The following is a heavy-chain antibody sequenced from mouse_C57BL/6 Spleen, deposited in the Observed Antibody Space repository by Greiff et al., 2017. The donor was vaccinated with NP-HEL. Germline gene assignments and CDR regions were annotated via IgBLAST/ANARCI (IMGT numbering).Heavy chain of an antibody. Sequence: VQLKESGPELVKPGASVKMSCKASGYTFTDYNMHWVKQSHGKSLEWIGYINPNNGGTSYNQKFKGKATLTVNKSSSTAYMELRSLTSEDSAVYYCARTRDYDRDWYFDVWGTGTTVTVSS. CDR2: INPNNGGT. D-gene: IGHD2-4*01. CDR3: ARTRDYDRDWYFDV. V-gene: IGHV1-22*01. J-gene: IGHJ1*03. CDR1: GYTFTDYN.